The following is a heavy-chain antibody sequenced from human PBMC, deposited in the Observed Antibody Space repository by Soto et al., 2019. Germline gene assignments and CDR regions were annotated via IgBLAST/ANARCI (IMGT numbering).Heavy chain of an antibody. CDR2: IFWDDDK. J-gene: IGHJ6*02. CDR1: GLSLKSGGVG. CDR3: VVRRGSFRPSYSYSGVDV. V-gene: IGHV2-5*02. D-gene: IGHD1-1*01. Sequence: QITLKESGPTLLKPTQTLTLTCTLSGLSLKSGGVGVGWIRQPPGKALEWVALIFWDDDKRYSPSLMSKLTITKDPSTNQVVLTMTNMDPVDTATYYCVVRRGSFRPSYSYSGVDVWGPGTTVTVSS.